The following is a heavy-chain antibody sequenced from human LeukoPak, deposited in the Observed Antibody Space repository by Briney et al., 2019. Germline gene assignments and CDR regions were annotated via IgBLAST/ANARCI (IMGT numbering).Heavy chain of an antibody. V-gene: IGHV4-59*01. J-gene: IGHJ4*02. CDR2: IYSSGST. CDR3: ARVYLGGGAQSDY. D-gene: IGHD2-21*01. Sequence: MSSETLSLTCTVSGGSLSNYHWSWIRQPPGKRLEWIGSIYSSGSTNYNPSLKSRVTMSIDTSKNQFSLRLNSVTAADTAIYYCARVYLGGGAQSDYWGQGALVTVSS. CDR1: GGSLSNYH.